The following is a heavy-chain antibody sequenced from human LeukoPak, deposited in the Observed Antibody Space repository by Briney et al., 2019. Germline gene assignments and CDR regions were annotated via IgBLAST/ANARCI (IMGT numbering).Heavy chain of an antibody. CDR3: ARLGCVRACPHGALNW. J-gene: IGHJ4*02. CDR2: VTQEGSEK. Sequence: GGSLRLSCAASGFTFSGYWMSWVRQAPGKGLEWVATVTQEGSEKYYVDSVSGRFTISRDNAKSSLFPQMNSLRAEDTAVYYCARLGCVRACPHGALNWWGQGTLVTVSS. D-gene: IGHD3/OR15-3a*01. V-gene: IGHV3-7*03. CDR1: GFTFSGYW.